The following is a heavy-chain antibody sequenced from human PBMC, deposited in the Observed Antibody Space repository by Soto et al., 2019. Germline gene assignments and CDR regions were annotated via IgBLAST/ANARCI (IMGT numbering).Heavy chain of an antibody. V-gene: IGHV1-8*01. CDR2: LNPNSGDT. CDR3: AXSXXXWYLX. CDR1: GYTFSSYD. Sequence: QVQLVQSGAEVKKPGASVKVSCKASGYTFSSYDINWVRQATGQGLEWMGWLNPNSGDTGYAQKFQGRVTLTRNTSINTAYIELSXLTXDDXAVXXXAXSXXXWYLXWGQGTLVTVSS. J-gene: IGHJ4*02. D-gene: IGHD6-19*01.